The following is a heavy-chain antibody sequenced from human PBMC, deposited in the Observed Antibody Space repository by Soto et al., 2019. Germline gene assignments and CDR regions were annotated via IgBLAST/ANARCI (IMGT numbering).Heavy chain of an antibody. V-gene: IGHV1-3*01. CDR2: INAGSGST. Sequence: GASVKVSCKASGYSFTSYAIHWVRQAPGQRLEWMGWINAGSGSTKYSENFQGRVSITRDTSATTAYMELSSRRSEDTAVYYCARTYYYGSESYYSVDYWGQGALVTVSS. CDR1: GYSFTSYA. D-gene: IGHD3-10*01. J-gene: IGHJ4*02. CDR3: ARTYYYGSESYYSVDY.